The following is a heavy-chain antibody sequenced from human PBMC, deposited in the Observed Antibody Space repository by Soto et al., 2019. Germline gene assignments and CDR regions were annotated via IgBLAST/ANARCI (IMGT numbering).Heavy chain of an antibody. CDR3: ARDRVVNSHTGDY. CDR2: INSDGSST. Sequence: EVQLEASGGGLVQPGGSLRLSCAASGFTFCSYWMHWVRQAPGKGLVWVSRINSDGSSTSYADSVKGRFTISRDNAKNTLYLQMNSLTAEDSAVYYCARDRVVNSHTGDYLSQGTLVTASS. J-gene: IGHJ4*02. V-gene: IGHV3-74*01. CDR1: GFTFCSYW.